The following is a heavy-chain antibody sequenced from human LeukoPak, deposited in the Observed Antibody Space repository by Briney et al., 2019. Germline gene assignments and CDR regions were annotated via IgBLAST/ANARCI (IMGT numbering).Heavy chain of an antibody. V-gene: IGHV3-23*01. CDR2: ISHSGGRT. D-gene: IGHD2-15*01. Sequence: GGSLRLSCAASGFTFNNYVMSWVRQAPGKGLEWVSTISHSGGRTYYADSLEGRFAISRDNSKNTLFLQMHSLRAEDTAVYYCAKADRVASAATLDYWGQGTLVTVSS. CDR3: AKADRVASAATLDY. J-gene: IGHJ4*02. CDR1: GFTFNNYV.